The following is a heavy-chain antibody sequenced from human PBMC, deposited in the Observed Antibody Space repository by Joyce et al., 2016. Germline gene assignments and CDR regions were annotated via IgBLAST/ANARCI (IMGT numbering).Heavy chain of an antibody. V-gene: IGHV3-48*01. CDR3: ARVGDGWFDH. CDR2: IDSAGNIL. Sequence: EVRLVESGGGLVRPGGSLRLSCTASGFIFSDYRMTWARQAPGKGPEVLSFIDSAGNILHWADSGKGRSTFSRDNAKNSLDMQINDLRVEDTAVYYCARVGDGWFDHWGRGTLVIVSS. J-gene: IGHJ5*02. CDR1: GFIFSDYR.